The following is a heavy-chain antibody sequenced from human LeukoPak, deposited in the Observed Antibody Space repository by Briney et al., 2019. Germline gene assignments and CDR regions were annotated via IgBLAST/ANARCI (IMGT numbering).Heavy chain of an antibody. J-gene: IGHJ4*02. Sequence: ASVKVSCKASGYTFTGHYMNWVRLAPGQGLEWMGWINPTGGTTYAQKFQARVTMTRDTPINTAYMERSGLRSDDTAVYYCARDLGWSSSHWGQGALVTVSS. D-gene: IGHD6-6*01. CDR2: INPTGGT. V-gene: IGHV1-2*02. CDR1: GYTFTGHY. CDR3: ARDLGWSSSH.